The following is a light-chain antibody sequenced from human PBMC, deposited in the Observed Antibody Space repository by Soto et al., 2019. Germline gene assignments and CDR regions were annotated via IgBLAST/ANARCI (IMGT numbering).Light chain of an antibody. CDR2: GAS. Sequence: EIVLTQSPGTLSLSPGERATLSGLASQSVSSSYLAWYQQKPGQPPRLLIYGASTRATGIPDRFSGSGSGTDFTLTISRLEPEDFAVYYCQQYGGPPQTFGQGTKVDI. J-gene: IGKJ1*01. V-gene: IGKV3-20*01. CDR1: QSVSSSY. CDR3: QQYGGPPQT.